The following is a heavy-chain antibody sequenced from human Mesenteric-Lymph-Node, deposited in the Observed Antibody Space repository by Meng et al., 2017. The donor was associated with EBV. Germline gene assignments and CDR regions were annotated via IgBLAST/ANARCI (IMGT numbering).Heavy chain of an antibody. Sequence: VQLVSFGAEVKKPGASVRVSCKASGYIFTGYYVHWVRQAPGQGLEWMGRINPQNDFTIYAQKFQDRVTMTRDTSISALYLDLGSLTSDDTATYYCARDDHSGRGEPFDYWGQGTLVTVSS. J-gene: IGHJ4*02. D-gene: IGHD1-26*01. CDR1: GYIFTGYY. CDR3: ARDDHSGRGEPFDY. V-gene: IGHV1-2*06. CDR2: INPQNDFT.